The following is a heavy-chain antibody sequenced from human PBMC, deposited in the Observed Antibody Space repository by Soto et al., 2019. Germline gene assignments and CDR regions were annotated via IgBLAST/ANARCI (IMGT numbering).Heavy chain of an antibody. V-gene: IGHV3-30-3*01. CDR2: ISYDGSNK. J-gene: IGHJ4*02. CDR3: ASGWGIAAAGIGYFDY. Sequence: QVQLVESGGGVVQPGRSLRLSCAASGFTFSSYAMHWVRQAPGKGLEWVAVISYDGSNKYYADSVKGRFTISRDNSKNTLYLQMNSLRAEDTAVYYCASGWGIAAAGIGYFDYWGQGTPVTVSS. CDR1: GFTFSSYA. D-gene: IGHD6-13*01.